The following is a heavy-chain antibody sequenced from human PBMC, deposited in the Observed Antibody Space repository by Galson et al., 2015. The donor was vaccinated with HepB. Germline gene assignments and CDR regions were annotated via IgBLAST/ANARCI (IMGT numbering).Heavy chain of an antibody. CDR1: GFTFTSYN. CDR3: ARDFNWNYDY. D-gene: IGHD1-20*01. Sequence: SLRLSCAASGFTFTSYNMHWVRQAPVKGLEWLAIISPYGDTTYYADSVKGRFTISRDNSKNTLFLQMNSLRPEDTAVYYCARDFNWNYDYWGQGTLVTVSS. V-gene: IGHV3-30-3*01. CDR2: ISPYGDTT. J-gene: IGHJ4*02.